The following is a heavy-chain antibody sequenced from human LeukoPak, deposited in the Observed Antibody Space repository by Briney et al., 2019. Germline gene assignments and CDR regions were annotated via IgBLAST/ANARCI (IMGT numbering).Heavy chain of an antibody. CDR2: ISSSGDTI. CDR1: GFTFSSYE. CDR3: AREMDYYDSRPIDY. Sequence: GGSLRLSCAASGFTFSSYEMNWVRQAPGKGLEWVSYISSSGDTIYYADSVNGRFTISRDSAKNSLYLQMNSLRAEDTAVYYCAREMDYYDSRPIDYWGQGTLVTVSS. J-gene: IGHJ4*02. V-gene: IGHV3-48*03. D-gene: IGHD3-22*01.